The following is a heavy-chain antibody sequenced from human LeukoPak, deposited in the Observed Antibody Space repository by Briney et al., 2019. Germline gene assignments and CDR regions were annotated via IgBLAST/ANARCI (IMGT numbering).Heavy chain of an antibody. D-gene: IGHD2-2*01. Sequence: KPSETLSLTCTVSGYSINSGYYWGWLRQPPGKGLEWIGSIYHSGSTYYNPSLKSRVTISVDTSKNQFSLKLSSVTAADTAVYYCARGGDIVVAFWGQGTLVTVSS. V-gene: IGHV4-38-2*02. CDR1: GYSINSGYY. CDR3: ARGGDIVVAF. CDR2: IYHSGST. J-gene: IGHJ4*02.